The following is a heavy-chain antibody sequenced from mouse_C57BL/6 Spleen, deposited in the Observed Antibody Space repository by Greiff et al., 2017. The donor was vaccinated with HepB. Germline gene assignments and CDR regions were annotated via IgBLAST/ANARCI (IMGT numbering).Heavy chain of an antibody. CDR2: INPSSGYT. J-gene: IGHJ2*01. CDR1: GYTFTSYT. Sequence: VQLQESGAELARPGASVKMSCKASGYTFTSYTMHWVKQRPGQGLEWIGYINPSSGYTKYNQKFKDKATLTADKSSSTAYMQLSSLTSEDSAVYYCARKGREYYFDYWGQGTTLTVSS. CDR3: ARKGREYYFDY. V-gene: IGHV1-4*01.